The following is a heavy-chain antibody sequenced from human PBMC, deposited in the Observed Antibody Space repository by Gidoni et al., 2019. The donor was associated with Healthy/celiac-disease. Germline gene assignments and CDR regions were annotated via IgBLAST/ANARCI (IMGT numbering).Heavy chain of an antibody. CDR2: INPNSGGT. D-gene: IGHD3-10*01. CDR3: ARGTVLLWFRELLYDY. J-gene: IGHJ4*02. Sequence: QVQLVQSGAEVKKPGASVKVSCKASGYTFPGYYMHWVRQAPGQGLEWMGRINPNSGGTNYAQKFQGRVTMTRDTSISTAYMELSRLRSDDTAVYYCARGTVLLWFRELLYDYWGQGTLVTVSS. V-gene: IGHV1-2*06. CDR1: GYTFPGYY.